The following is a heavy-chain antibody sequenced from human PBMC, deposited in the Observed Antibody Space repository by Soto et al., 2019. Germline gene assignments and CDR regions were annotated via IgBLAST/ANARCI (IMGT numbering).Heavy chain of an antibody. CDR2: INHSGST. J-gene: IGHJ4*02. D-gene: IGHD3-9*01. CDR3: ARGANYDILTGYYDY. V-gene: IGHV4-34*01. CDR1: GGSFSGYY. Sequence: SETLSLTCAVYGGSFSGYYWSWIRQPPGKGLEWIGEINHSGSTNYNPSLKSRVTISVDTSKNQFSLKLRSVTAADTAVYYCARGANYDILTGYYDYWGQGTLVTVSS.